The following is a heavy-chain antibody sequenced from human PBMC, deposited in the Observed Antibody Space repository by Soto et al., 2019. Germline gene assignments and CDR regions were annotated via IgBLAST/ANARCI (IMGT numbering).Heavy chain of an antibody. J-gene: IGHJ3*02. V-gene: IGHV3-30-3*01. Sequence: QVQLVESGGGVVQPGRSLRLSCAASGFTFSNYAMHWVRQAPGKGLEWVAAILSDEINKYSADSVKGRFTISRDNSKNMLYLQVNRLRPEGTAVYDCAITATAGGGEAFAIWGQGTMVTDSS. D-gene: IGHD6-13*01. CDR3: AITATAGGGEAFAI. CDR1: GFTFSNYA. CDR2: ILSDEINK.